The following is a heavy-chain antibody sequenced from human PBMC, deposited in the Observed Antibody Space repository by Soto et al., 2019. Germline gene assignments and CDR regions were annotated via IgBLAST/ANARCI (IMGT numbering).Heavy chain of an antibody. CDR3: ARTYDDSGPNSGGYGFDI. CDR2: IYYSGST. Sequence: PSETLSLTCSVSGASISSYYWSWIRQPPGRGLEWLAYIYYSGSTSYNPSLKSRVSISLDTSMNQFSLKLSSVTAADTAVYYCARTYDDSGPNSGGYGFDIWGQGTRVAVS. CDR1: GASISSYY. D-gene: IGHD3-22*01. V-gene: IGHV4-59*01. J-gene: IGHJ3*02.